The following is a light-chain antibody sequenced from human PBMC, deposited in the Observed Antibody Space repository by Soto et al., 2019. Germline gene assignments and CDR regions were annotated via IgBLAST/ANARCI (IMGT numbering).Light chain of an antibody. CDR2: EVS. CDR1: SSDVGGYNY. J-gene: IGLJ2*01. Sequence: QSALTQPASVSGSPGQSITISCTGTSSDVGGYNYVSWYQQHPGKAPKLMIYEVSKRPSGVSNRFSGSKSGNTASLTISGLQAEDEADYYCSSYTSSSTRVFGGGTKPTVL. V-gene: IGLV2-14*01. CDR3: SSYTSSSTRV.